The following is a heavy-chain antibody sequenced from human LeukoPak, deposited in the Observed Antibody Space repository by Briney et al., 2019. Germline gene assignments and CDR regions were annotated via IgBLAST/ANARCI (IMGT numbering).Heavy chain of an antibody. J-gene: IGHJ1*01. V-gene: IGHV3-33*01. D-gene: IGHD3-16*02. CDR2: IWYDGSEQ. Sequence: GGSLRLSCAASGFTFSTYAIHWVRQAPGKGLEWVAVIWYDGSEQFYADSVKGRFIISRDNSKSTSDLQMNSLRAEDTAVYYCAREGDSRWGELSPWGQGTLVTVSA. CDR1: GFTFSTYA. CDR3: AREGDSRWGELSP.